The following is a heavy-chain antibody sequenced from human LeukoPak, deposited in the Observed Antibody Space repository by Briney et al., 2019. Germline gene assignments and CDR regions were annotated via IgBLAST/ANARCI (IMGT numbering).Heavy chain of an antibody. CDR2: ISGSGGST. Sequence: GGSLRLSCAASGFTFSSYAMSWVRQAPGKGQEWVSAISGSGGSTYYADSVKGRFTISRDNSKNTLYLQMNSLRAEDTAVYYCAKDMTLLRFLEWVYFDYWGQGTLVTVSS. J-gene: IGHJ4*02. D-gene: IGHD3-3*01. CDR3: AKDMTLLRFLEWVYFDY. CDR1: GFTFSSYA. V-gene: IGHV3-23*01.